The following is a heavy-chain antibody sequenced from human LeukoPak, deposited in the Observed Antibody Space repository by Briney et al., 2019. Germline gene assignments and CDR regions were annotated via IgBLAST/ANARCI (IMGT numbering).Heavy chain of an antibody. D-gene: IGHD6-19*01. CDR2: IKQDGSEK. CDR3: AKDRKKDSSGWWEPLGTH. V-gene: IGHV3-7*03. CDR1: GFIFSSYW. J-gene: IGHJ4*02. Sequence: QAGGSLRLSCAASGFIFSSYWMSWVRQAPGKGLEWVANIKQDGSEKYYVDSVKGRFTISRDNAKNSLYLQMNSLRAEDTAVYYCAKDRKKDSSGWWEPLGTHWGQGTLVTVSS.